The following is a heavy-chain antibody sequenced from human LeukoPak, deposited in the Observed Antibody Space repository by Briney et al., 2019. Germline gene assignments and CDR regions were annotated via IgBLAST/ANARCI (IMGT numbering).Heavy chain of an antibody. V-gene: IGHV3-74*01. D-gene: IGHD5-12*01. J-gene: IGHJ3*01. Sequence: GGSLRLSCAASGFTFSTYWMHWVRQAPGKGLVWVSRINSDGSIINYADSVKGRFAISRDNAKNTLYLHMNSLRAEDTAVYYCVLVATGCWGQGTMVTV. CDR1: GFTFSTYW. CDR3: VLVATGC. CDR2: INSDGSII.